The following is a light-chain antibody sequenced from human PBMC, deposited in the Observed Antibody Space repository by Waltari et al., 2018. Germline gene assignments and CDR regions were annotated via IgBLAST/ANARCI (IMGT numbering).Light chain of an antibody. CDR2: LGS. Sequence: DIVMTQSPLSLPVTPGEPASMSCRSSQSLLHSNGKNYLNWYLKKPGQSPQLLMYLGSNRPSGVPDRFSGSGSGTDFTLKISRVEAEDVGVYYCMQALQTPRAITFGQGTRLEIK. J-gene: IGKJ5*01. CDR3: MQALQTPRAIT. V-gene: IGKV2-28*01. CDR1: QSLLHSNGKNY.